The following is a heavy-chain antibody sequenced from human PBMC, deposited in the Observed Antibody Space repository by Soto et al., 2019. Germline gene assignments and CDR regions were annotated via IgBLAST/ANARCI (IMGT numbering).Heavy chain of an antibody. CDR1: GASINNSHW. CDR3: ARNREDGSGYSIRFDY. Sequence: SETMSLTCAVAGASINNSHWWSWVRKPPGKGLEWIGEIYHDESTNYNPSLKSRAVILIDKSKNRFSLKVTSVTAADTAVYYCARNREDGSGYSIRFDYWGLGTLVTVSS. V-gene: IGHV4-4*02. D-gene: IGHD3-22*01. CDR2: IYHDEST. J-gene: IGHJ4*02.